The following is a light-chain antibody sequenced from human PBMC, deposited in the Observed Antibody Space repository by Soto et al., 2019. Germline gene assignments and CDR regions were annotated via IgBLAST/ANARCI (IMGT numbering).Light chain of an antibody. J-gene: IGKJ2*01. V-gene: IGKV3-11*01. CDR3: QHRRNLPPKYT. CDR1: QSVSSY. CDR2: DES. Sequence: EIVLTQSPATLSLSPGERATLSCRASQSVSSYLAWYQQKPGQAPRLLIYDESNRATGIPGGFSGSGSGTDFTLAIISLETEDFAGYYYQHRRNLPPKYTFGHGTNLEIQ.